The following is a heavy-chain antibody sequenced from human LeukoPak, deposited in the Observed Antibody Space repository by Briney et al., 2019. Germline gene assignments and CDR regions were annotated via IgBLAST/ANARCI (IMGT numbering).Heavy chain of an antibody. D-gene: IGHD3-22*01. CDR3: ALTSIVVVISAFDI. Sequence: ASVKVSCKVSGYTLTELSMHWVRQAPGKGLEWMGGFDPEDGETIHAQKFQGRVTMTEDTSTDTAYMELSSLRSEDTAVYYCALTSIVVVISAFDIWGQGTMVTVSS. CDR1: GYTLTELS. CDR2: FDPEDGET. V-gene: IGHV1-24*01. J-gene: IGHJ3*02.